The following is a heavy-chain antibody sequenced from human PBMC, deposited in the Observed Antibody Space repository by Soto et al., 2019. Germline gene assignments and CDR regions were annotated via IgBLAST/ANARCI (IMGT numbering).Heavy chain of an antibody. CDR1: GGTFSSYA. D-gene: IGHD5-18*01. CDR2: IIPIFGTA. Sequence: SVKVSCKASGGTFSSYAISWVRQAPGQGLEWMGGIIPIFGTANYAQKFQGRVTITADESTSTAYMELSSLRSDDTAVYYCASADTAMANFGYWGQGTLVTVSS. V-gene: IGHV1-69*13. J-gene: IGHJ4*02. CDR3: ASADTAMANFGY.